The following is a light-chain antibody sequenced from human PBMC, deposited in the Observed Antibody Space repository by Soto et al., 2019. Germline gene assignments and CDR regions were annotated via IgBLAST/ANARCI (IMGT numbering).Light chain of an antibody. V-gene: IGLV6-57*04. CDR3: SSYAGRNNV. CDR1: SGSIAYNF. J-gene: IGLJ2*01. CDR2: EDK. Sequence: NFMLTQTHSVSESPGKTVTLSSTRSSGSIAYNFVQLCHQRPGSAPPTVISEDKYRPSGVPDRFSGSKSGNTASLTVSGLQADDEADYYCSSYAGRNNVFGGGTKLTVL.